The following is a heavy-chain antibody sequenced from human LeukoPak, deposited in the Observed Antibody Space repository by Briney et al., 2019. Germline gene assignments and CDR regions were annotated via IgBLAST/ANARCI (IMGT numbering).Heavy chain of an antibody. CDR2: INSDGTNT. Sequence: GGSLRLSCAASTFAFSRYWMHWVRQAPGKGLVWVSRINSDGTNTYYADSVKGRFTISRDNTKNTLYLQMNSLRTEDTAVYYCARDRAAFGVVQVGYWGQGTLVTVSS. V-gene: IGHV3-74*01. CDR1: TFAFSRYW. D-gene: IGHD3-3*01. CDR3: ARDRAAFGVVQVGY. J-gene: IGHJ4*02.